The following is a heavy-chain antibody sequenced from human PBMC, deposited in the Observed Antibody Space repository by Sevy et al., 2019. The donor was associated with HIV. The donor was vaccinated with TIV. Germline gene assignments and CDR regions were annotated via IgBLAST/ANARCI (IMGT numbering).Heavy chain of an antibody. J-gene: IGHJ4*02. CDR3: ARGEVGATGNDY. V-gene: IGHV3-53*01. Sequence: GESLKISCAASGFTVSSNYMSWVRQAPGKGLEWVSVIYSGGSTYYADSVKGRFTISRDNSKNTLYLQMNSLRAEDTAVYYCARGEVGATGNDYWGQGTLVTVSS. CDR2: IYSGGST. D-gene: IGHD1-26*01. CDR1: GFTVSSNY.